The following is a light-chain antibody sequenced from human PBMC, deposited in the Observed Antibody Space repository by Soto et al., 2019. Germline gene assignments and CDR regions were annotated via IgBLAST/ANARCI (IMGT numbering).Light chain of an antibody. CDR3: HQYGSSGT. CDR1: QSVSSY. CDR2: GAS. V-gene: IGKV3-20*01. J-gene: IGKJ1*01. Sequence: EIVLTQSPATLSLSPGERATLSCRASQSVSSYLAWYQQKPGQAPRLLIYGASNRATGIPDRFSGSGSGTDFTLTISRLEPEDSAVYYCHQYGSSGTFGQGTKVDIK.